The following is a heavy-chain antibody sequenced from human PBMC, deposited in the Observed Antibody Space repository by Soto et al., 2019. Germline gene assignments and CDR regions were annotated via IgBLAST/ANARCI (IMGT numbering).Heavy chain of an antibody. V-gene: IGHV3-74*01. CDR2: IHSDGSST. J-gene: IGHJ3*01. D-gene: IGHD6-19*01. CDR1: GFTFSYYW. Sequence: DVQLVDSGGGSVQPGGSLSLSCAATGFTFSYYWMHWVRQAPGKGLVWVSRIHSDGSSTTDAASVKGRFTISRDNAKNPLYLQMNSLRAEDTAVYYCARGQWGAFDLWGQGTMVTVAS. CDR3: ARGQWGAFDL.